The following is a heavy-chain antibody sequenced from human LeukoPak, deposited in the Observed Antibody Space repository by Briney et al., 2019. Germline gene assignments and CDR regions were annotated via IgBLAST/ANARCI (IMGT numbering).Heavy chain of an antibody. CDR1: GFTFSSYG. CDR2: IWYDGSNK. V-gene: IGHV3-33*01. Sequence: PGGSLRLSCAASGFTFSSYGMHWVRQAPGKGLEWVAVIWYDGSNKYYADSVKGRFTISRDNSKNTLYLQMNSLRAEDTAVYYCARVRDGYNLDAFDIWGPGTMVTVSS. D-gene: IGHD5-24*01. J-gene: IGHJ3*02. CDR3: ARVRDGYNLDAFDI.